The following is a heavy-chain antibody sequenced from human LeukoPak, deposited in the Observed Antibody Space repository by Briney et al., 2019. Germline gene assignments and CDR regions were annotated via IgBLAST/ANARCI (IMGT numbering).Heavy chain of an antibody. Sequence: SETLSLTCTVSGDSISSDYWTWIRQPAGKGLEWIGHIYSSGTTAYNPSLKSRVTMSVDTSRNQSSLILRSVTAADTAVYYCARALRYFEWSDAFDLWGQGRKVTVSS. J-gene: IGHJ3*01. CDR3: ARALRYFEWSDAFDL. CDR2: IYSSGTT. D-gene: IGHD3-9*01. V-gene: IGHV4-4*07. CDR1: GDSISSDY.